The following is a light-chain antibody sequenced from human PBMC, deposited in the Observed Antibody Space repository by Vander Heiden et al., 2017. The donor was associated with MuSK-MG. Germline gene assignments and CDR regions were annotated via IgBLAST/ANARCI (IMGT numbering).Light chain of an antibody. Sequence: DVQMPQSTSTVSAYVGVSVTTTRRASQRISSWLAWYQQKPGKGPKLLIYATSSLETGVPARFSGSGSGTEFTLTISSLQPDDFATYYCQQYSSSWTFGQGTKVEMK. V-gene: IGKV1-5*03. CDR1: QRISSW. J-gene: IGKJ1*01. CDR2: ATS. CDR3: QQYSSSWT.